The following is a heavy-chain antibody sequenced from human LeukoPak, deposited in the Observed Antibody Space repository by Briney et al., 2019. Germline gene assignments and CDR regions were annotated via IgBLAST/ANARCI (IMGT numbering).Heavy chain of an antibody. J-gene: IGHJ4*02. CDR3: AREGSRDFWSGPVYYFDY. Sequence: SETLSLTCTVSGGSISSYYWSWIRQPPGKGLEWIGYIHYSGSTYYNPSLTSRVTISIDTSKNQFSLRLSSVTAADTAVYYCAREGSRDFWSGPVYYFDYWGQGTLVTVSS. CDR2: IHYSGST. V-gene: IGHV4-59*01. D-gene: IGHD3-3*01. CDR1: GGSISSYY.